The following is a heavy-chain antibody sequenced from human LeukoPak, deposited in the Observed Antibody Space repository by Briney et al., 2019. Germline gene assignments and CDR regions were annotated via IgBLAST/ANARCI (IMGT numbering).Heavy chain of an antibody. J-gene: IGHJ4*02. CDR2: IYYSGST. CDR3: ASADCGGDCYTFDS. V-gene: IGHV4-61*01. Sequence: SDTLSLTCTVSGGSVSSGSYYWSWIRQPPGKGLEWIGYIYYSGSTNYNPSLKSRVTISIDTSKNQFSLKLRSVTAADTAVYYCASADCGGDCYTFDSWGQGTLVTVSS. D-gene: IGHD2-21*02. CDR1: GGSVSSGSYY.